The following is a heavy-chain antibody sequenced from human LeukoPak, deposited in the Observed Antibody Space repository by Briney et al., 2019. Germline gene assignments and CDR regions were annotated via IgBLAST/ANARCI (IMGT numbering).Heavy chain of an antibody. Sequence: GASVKVSCKASGYTFSDYYIHWVRQAPGQGLEWMGWINPNSGGTNSAQKFQGRVTMTRDTSISTAYMELSRLRSDDTALYYCARIGISARGTNFHHWGQGTLVTVSS. CDR1: GYTFSDYY. D-gene: IGHD6-13*01. CDR2: INPNSGGT. V-gene: IGHV1-2*02. J-gene: IGHJ1*01. CDR3: ARIGISARGTNFHH.